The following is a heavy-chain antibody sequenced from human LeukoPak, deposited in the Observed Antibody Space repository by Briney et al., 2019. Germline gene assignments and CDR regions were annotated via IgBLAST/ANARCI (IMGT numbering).Heavy chain of an antibody. CDR2: INPCGGST. V-gene: IGHV1-46*01. CDR1: GYTFTSYY. D-gene: IGHD6-13*01. Sequence: GASVKVSCKASGYTFTSYYMHWVRQAPGQGLEWMGIINPCGGSTSYAQKFQGRVTMTRDTSTSTVYMELSSLRSEDTAVYYCARDKEGIAAAAYYFDYWGQGTLVTVSS. J-gene: IGHJ4*02. CDR3: ARDKEGIAAAAYYFDY.